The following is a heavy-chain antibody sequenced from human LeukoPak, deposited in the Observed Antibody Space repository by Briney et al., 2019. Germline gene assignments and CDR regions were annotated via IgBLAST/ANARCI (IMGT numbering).Heavy chain of an antibody. CDR1: GYTFTGYY. CDR2: INPNSDGT. V-gene: IGHV1-2*02. J-gene: IGHJ4*02. CDR3: ARAQGWERPLDF. Sequence: GASVKVSCKASGYTFTGYYLHWVRQAPGQGLEWMGWINPNSDGTKYAQNFQGRVTMTRDTSISTAYMELSRPRYDDTAVYYCARAQGWERPLDFWGQGALVTVSS. D-gene: IGHD1-1*01.